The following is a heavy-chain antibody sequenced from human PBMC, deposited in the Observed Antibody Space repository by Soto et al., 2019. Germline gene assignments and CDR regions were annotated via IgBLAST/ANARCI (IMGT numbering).Heavy chain of an antibody. J-gene: IGHJ6*02. D-gene: IGHD6-13*01. Sequence: PGGSLRLSCAASGFTFSSYAMSWVRQAPGKGLEWVSAISGSGGSTYYADSVKGRFTISRDNSKNTLYLQMNSLRAEDTAVYYCAKNPQDSSSWYLGYYYYGMDVWGQGTTVTV. V-gene: IGHV3-23*01. CDR1: GFTFSSYA. CDR3: AKNPQDSSSWYLGYYYYGMDV. CDR2: ISGSGGST.